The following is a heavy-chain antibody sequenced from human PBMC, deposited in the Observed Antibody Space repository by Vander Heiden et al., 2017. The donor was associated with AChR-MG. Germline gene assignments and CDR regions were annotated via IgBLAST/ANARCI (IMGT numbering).Heavy chain of an antibody. J-gene: IGHJ6*03. CDR1: GFTFSSYA. CDR2: ISGSGRST. CDR3: AKTGSGIVVVAVAGYYYMDV. D-gene: IGHD2-2*01. Sequence: EVQLLESGGGLVQPGGSLRLSCAASGFTFSSYAMSRVRQGPGKGLEWVAGISGSGRSTYYADSVKGRFTISRDNSKNTLYLQMNSLRAEDTAVYYCAKTGSGIVVVAVAGYYYMDVWGKGTTVTVSS. V-gene: IGHV3-23*01.